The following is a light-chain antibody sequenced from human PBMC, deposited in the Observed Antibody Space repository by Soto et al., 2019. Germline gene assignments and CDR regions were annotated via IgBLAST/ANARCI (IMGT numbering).Light chain of an antibody. CDR2: GAS. V-gene: IGKV3-20*01. J-gene: IGKJ1*01. CDR1: QYISSSY. CDR3: QHYGYSPWK. Sequence: EIVLTQSPGTLSLSPGERATLSCRASQYISSSYFAWYQQKPGQAPRLLIYGASNRATGIPDRFSGSGSGTDFTLTIGRLEPEDFAVYFCQHYGYSPWKFGQGTKVEIK.